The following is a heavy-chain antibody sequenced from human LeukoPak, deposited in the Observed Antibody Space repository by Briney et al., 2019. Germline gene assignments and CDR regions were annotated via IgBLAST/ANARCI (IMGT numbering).Heavy chain of an antibody. D-gene: IGHD3-3*01. J-gene: IGHJ4*02. V-gene: IGHV3-48*01. CDR1: GFTFNSFS. Sequence: GGSLRLSCAASGFTFNSFSMNWVRQAPGKGLEWVSYISSSSGTIYYADSVKGRFTISRDNAKNSLYLQMNSLRAEDTAMYYCARDYDFWSGYYTGIFDYWGQGTLVTVSS. CDR3: ARDYDFWSGYYTGIFDY. CDR2: ISSSSGTI.